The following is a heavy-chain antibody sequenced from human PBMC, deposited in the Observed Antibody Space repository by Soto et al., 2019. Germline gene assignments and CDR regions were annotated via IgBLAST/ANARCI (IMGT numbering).Heavy chain of an antibody. J-gene: IGHJ4*02. Sequence: QVHLVQSGPEVKEPGASVRVSCKASGYTFNSAGLAWVRQAPGQGLEWMGWISVDNGDTKYAQKFQGRVTMTTDTSTTTAYMDLRGLKSDDTGVFYCARVQSLGYCRSASCYDVFEHWGQGTLVTVSS. CDR2: ISVDNGDT. CDR1: GYTFNSAG. CDR3: ARVQSLGYCRSASCYDVFEH. D-gene: IGHD2-2*01. V-gene: IGHV1-18*01.